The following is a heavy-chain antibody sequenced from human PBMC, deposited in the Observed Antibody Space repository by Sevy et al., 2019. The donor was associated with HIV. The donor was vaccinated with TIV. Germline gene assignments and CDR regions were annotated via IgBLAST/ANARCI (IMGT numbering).Heavy chain of an antibody. CDR3: ARVYRGSYYFDS. D-gene: IGHD5-12*01. J-gene: IGHJ4*02. V-gene: IGHV5-51*01. Sequence: GESLKISCKGSGYSFTSYWIGWVRQMPGKGLEWMGIFYPGDSATRYSPSFQDQVTISADKSFTTAYLQWSSLKASDTAIYYCARVYRGSYYFDSWGQGTLVTVSS. CDR2: FYPGDSAT. CDR1: GYSFTSYW.